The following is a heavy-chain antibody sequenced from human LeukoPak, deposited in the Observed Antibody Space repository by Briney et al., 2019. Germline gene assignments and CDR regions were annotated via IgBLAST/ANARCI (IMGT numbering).Heavy chain of an antibody. J-gene: IGHJ4*02. V-gene: IGHV3-74*01. D-gene: IGHD5-18*01. Sequence: PGGSLRLSCAASGFTFSSYWMHWVRQAPGKGLVWVSRINSDGSSTTYADSVKGRFTISRDNAKNSLYLQMNSLRAEDTAVYYCARAPDTAMVGFDYWGQGTLVTVSS. CDR1: GFTFSSYW. CDR2: INSDGSST. CDR3: ARAPDTAMVGFDY.